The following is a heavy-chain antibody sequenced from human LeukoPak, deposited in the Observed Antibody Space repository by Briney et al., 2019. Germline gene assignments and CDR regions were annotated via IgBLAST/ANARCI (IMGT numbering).Heavy chain of an antibody. CDR3: AKEESDWSSLGYYYHYMDV. CDR1: GGSISSGSYY. J-gene: IGHJ6*03. V-gene: IGHV4-61*02. Sequence: SETLSLTCTVSGGSISSGSYYWSWIRQPAGKGLEWIGRIYTSGSTNYNPSLKSRVTISVDTSKNQFSLKLSSVTAADTAVYYCAKEESDWSSLGYYYHYMDVWGKGTTVTISS. D-gene: IGHD3-9*01. CDR2: IYTSGST.